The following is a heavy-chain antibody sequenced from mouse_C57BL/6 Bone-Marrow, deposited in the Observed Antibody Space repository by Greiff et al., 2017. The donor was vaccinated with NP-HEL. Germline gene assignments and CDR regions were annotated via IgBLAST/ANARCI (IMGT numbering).Heavy chain of an antibody. V-gene: IGHV14-1*01. Sequence: VQLQQSGAELVRPGASVKLSCTASGFNIKDYYMHWVKQRPEQGLEWIGRIDPEDGDTNYAPKFQGKATMTADTSSNPAYLQLSSLTSEDTAVYYCTTLGYYDGSSPYYFDYWGQGTTLTVSS. CDR1: GFNIKDYY. CDR2: IDPEDGDT. D-gene: IGHD1-1*01. J-gene: IGHJ2*01. CDR3: TTLGYYDGSSPYYFDY.